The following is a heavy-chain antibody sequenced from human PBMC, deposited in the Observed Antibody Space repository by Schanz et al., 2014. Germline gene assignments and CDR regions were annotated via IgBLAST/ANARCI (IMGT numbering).Heavy chain of an antibody. D-gene: IGHD6-13*01. Sequence: QVQLVQSGAEVKKPGASVKVSCKASGYTFTSYSIHWVRQAPGQGLEWMGWINVGNGNMKYSQKFQGRVTITRDTSASTSYMELTSLRFDDTAVYYCARSGSSNWYFFDYWGQGTLVTVSS. CDR2: INVGNGNM. CDR3: ARSGSSNWYFFDY. V-gene: IGHV1-3*01. J-gene: IGHJ4*02. CDR1: GYTFTSYS.